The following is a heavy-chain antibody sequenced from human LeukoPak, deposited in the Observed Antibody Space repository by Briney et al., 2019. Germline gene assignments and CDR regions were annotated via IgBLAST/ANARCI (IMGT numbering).Heavy chain of an antibody. D-gene: IGHD3-9*01. V-gene: IGHV3-33*01. J-gene: IGHJ4*02. Sequence: GGSLRLSCSASGFTFSSYGMHWVRQAPGKGLEWVAVIWYDGSNKYYADSVKGRFTISRDNSKNTLYLQMNSLRGEDTAVYYCARDRGYFDYFDYWRQGTLVTVSS. CDR3: ARDRGYFDYFDY. CDR1: GFTFSSYG. CDR2: IWYDGSNK.